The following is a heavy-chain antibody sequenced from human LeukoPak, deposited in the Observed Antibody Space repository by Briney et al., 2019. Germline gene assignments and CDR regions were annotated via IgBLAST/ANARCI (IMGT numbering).Heavy chain of an antibody. Sequence: GGSLRLSCAASGFTFNSHWMSWIRQAPGEGLEWVANIRQDESEKFYVDSVKGRFTISRDNAKQSLYLQMDSLRAEDTAVYYCVRDKGGLLRVFDYWGQGTLVTVSS. J-gene: IGHJ4*02. CDR3: VRDKGGLLRVFDY. D-gene: IGHD3-10*01. CDR1: GFTFNSHW. CDR2: IRQDESEK. V-gene: IGHV3-7*01.